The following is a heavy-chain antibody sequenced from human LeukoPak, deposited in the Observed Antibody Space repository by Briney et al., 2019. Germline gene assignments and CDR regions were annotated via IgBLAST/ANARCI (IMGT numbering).Heavy chain of an antibody. V-gene: IGHV3-30-3*01. CDR1: GFTFSSYA. Sequence: GGSLRLSCAASGFTFSSYAMHWVRQAPGKGLEWVAVISYDGSNKYYADSVKGRFTISRDNSKNTLYLQMNSLRPDDTAVYYCARDPSSGYYLYFDYWGQGTLLTVSS. D-gene: IGHD3-22*01. CDR3: ARDPSSGYYLYFDY. CDR2: ISYDGSNK. J-gene: IGHJ4*02.